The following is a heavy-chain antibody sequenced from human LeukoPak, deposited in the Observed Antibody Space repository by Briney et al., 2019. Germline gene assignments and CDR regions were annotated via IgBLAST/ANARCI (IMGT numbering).Heavy chain of an antibody. D-gene: IGHD6-19*01. Sequence: FDPEDGETIYAQKFQGRVTMTEDTSTDTAYMELSSLRSEDTAVYYCATDQNSSGWYGFDYWGQGXLV. V-gene: IGHV1-24*01. J-gene: IGHJ4*02. CDR3: ATDQNSSGWYGFDY. CDR2: FDPEDGET.